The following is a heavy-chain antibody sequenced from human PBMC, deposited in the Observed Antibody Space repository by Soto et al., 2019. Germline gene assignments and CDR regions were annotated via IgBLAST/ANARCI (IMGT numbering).Heavy chain of an antibody. Sequence: QVQLQESGPGLVKPSETLSLTCTVSGGSISSYYWSWIRQPPGKGLEWIGYIYYSGSTNYNPSLKSRVTISVDTSKNQFSLKLSSVTAADTAVYYCARRYGASFDYWGQGTLLTVSS. CDR2: IYYSGST. CDR3: ARRYGASFDY. J-gene: IGHJ4*02. D-gene: IGHD4-17*01. CDR1: GGSISSYY. V-gene: IGHV4-59*01.